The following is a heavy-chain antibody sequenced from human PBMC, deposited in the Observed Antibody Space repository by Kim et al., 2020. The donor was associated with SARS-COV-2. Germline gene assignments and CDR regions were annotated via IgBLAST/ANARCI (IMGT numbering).Heavy chain of an antibody. J-gene: IGHJ2*01. CDR3: ARGAYYYGSGSYWKYFDL. V-gene: IGHV4-34*01. D-gene: IGHD3-10*01. Sequence: KSRVTISVDTSKNQFSLKLSSVTAADTAVYYCARGAYYYGSGSYWKYFDLWGRGTLVTVSS.